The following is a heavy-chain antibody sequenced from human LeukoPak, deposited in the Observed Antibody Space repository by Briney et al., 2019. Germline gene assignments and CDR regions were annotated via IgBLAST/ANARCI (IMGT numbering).Heavy chain of an antibody. V-gene: IGHV3-15*01. D-gene: IGHD3-10*01. CDR2: IKSKTDGGTT. CDR3: TAEVGPYYGSGSYFVY. J-gene: IGHJ4*02. Sequence: GGSLRLSCAASGFTFSNAWMSWVRQAPGKGLEWAGRIKSKTDGGTTDYAAPVKGRFTISRDDSKNTLYLQMNSLKTEDTAVYYCTAEVGPYYGSGSYFVYWGQGTLVTVSS. CDR1: GFTFSNAW.